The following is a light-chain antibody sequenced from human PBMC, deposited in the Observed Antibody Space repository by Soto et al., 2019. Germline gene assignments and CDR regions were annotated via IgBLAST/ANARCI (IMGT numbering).Light chain of an antibody. J-gene: IGKJ5*01. V-gene: IGKV1-17*03. CDR3: LQHDSFPPT. Sequence: DIQMTQSPSAMSASVGDRVTISCRASQDIGNHLAWFQQKPGKVPQRLIYAASSLQTGVPSRFSGSGSETDFTLTTNSLQPEDFATYYCLQHDSFPPTFGQGTRLEIK. CDR1: QDIGNH. CDR2: AAS.